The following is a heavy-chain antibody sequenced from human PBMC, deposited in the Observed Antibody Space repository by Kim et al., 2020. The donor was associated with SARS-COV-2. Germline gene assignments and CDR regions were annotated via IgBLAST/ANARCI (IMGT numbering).Heavy chain of an antibody. CDR1: GYTFTSYG. D-gene: IGHD3-10*01. V-gene: IGHV1-18*01. Sequence: ASVKVSCKASGYTFTSYGISWVRQAPGQGLEWMGWISAYNGNTNYAQKLQGRVTMTTDTSTSTAYMELRSLRSDDTAVYYCARGRLLWFGELLLRYYYYGMDVWGQGTTVTVSS. CDR2: ISAYNGNT. CDR3: ARGRLLWFGELLLRYYYYGMDV. J-gene: IGHJ6*02.